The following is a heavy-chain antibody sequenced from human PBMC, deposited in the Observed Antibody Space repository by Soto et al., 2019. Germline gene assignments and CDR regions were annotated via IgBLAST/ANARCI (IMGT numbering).Heavy chain of an antibody. CDR1: GFTFSSYG. CDR2: IWYDGSNK. Sequence: GGSLRLSCAASGFTFSSYGMHWVRQAPGKGLEWVAVIWYDGSNKYYADSVKGRFTISRDNSKNTLYLQMNSLRAEDTAVYYCAREWGQSGYSYGRFDYWGQGTLVTVSS. J-gene: IGHJ4*02. CDR3: AREWGQSGYSYGRFDY. V-gene: IGHV3-33*01. D-gene: IGHD5-18*01.